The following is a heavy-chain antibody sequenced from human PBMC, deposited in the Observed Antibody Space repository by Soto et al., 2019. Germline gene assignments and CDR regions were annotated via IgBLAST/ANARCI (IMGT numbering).Heavy chain of an antibody. Sequence: GGSLRLSCAASGFTFSDYYMSWFRQAPGKGLEWVSYISSTAHIIYYTDSVKGRFTVSRDNAKNSLYLLMSNLRAEDTAVYYCARPNGVEDAFDIWGQGTMVTVSS. D-gene: IGHD4-17*01. CDR1: GFTFSDYY. V-gene: IGHV3-11*01. J-gene: IGHJ3*02. CDR3: ARPNGVEDAFDI. CDR2: ISSTAHII.